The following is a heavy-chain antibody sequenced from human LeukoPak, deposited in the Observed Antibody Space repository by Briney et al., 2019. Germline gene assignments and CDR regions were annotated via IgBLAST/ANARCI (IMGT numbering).Heavy chain of an antibody. J-gene: IGHJ5*02. V-gene: IGHV4-61*01. D-gene: IGHD6-13*01. Sequence: NPSETLSLTCTVSGYSISSGYYWGWIRQPPGKGLEWIGYIYYSGSTNYNPSLKSRVTISVDTSKNQFSLKLSSVTAADTAVYYCARTGHSSSWYFHWFDPWGQGTLVTVSS. CDR2: IYYSGST. CDR1: GYSISSGYY. CDR3: ARTGHSSSWYFHWFDP.